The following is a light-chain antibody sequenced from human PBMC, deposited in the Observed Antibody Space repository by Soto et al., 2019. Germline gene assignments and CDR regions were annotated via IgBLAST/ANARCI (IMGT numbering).Light chain of an antibody. Sequence: IVLTQSPATLSLSPGKTATLSCRANRNSSNYLDWYQQKPGQAPRLLIYDGSNRATGIPDRFSGSGSGTDFTLTISRLEPEDFAVYYCQQGRNSPWTFGQGTKVDIK. CDR1: RNSSNY. CDR2: DGS. J-gene: IGKJ1*01. CDR3: QQGRNSPWT. V-gene: IGKV3-11*01.